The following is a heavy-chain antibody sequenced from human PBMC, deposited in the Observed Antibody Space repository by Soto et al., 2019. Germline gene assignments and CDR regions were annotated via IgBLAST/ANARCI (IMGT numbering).Heavy chain of an antibody. V-gene: IGHV3-33*01. Sequence: QVQLVESGGGVVQPGRSLRLSCAASGFTFSSYGMHWVRQAPGKGLEWVALVWYDGGNKYYADSVKGRFTISRDNPKNTLYLQMNSLGDEDTAVYYCVRAAGYSGNDYVYYYGMDVWGQGTTVTVSS. CDR3: VRAAGYSGNDYVYYYGMDV. J-gene: IGHJ6*02. CDR1: GFTFSSYG. D-gene: IGHD5-12*01. CDR2: VWYDGGNK.